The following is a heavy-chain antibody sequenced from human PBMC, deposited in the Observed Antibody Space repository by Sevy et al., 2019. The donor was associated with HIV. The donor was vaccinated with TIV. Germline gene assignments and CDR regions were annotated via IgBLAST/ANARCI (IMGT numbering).Heavy chain of an antibody. Sequence: GGSLRLSCAASGFTFSSYGMHWVRQAPGKGLEWVAVISYDGSNKYYADSVKGRFTISRDNSKNTLYLQMNSLRAEDTAVYYCAKDPRLTVRGRHYYYYYGMDVWGQGTTVTDSS. CDR1: GFTFSSYG. CDR2: ISYDGSNK. V-gene: IGHV3-30*18. CDR3: AKDPRLTVRGRHYYYYYGMDV. J-gene: IGHJ6*02. D-gene: IGHD3-10*01.